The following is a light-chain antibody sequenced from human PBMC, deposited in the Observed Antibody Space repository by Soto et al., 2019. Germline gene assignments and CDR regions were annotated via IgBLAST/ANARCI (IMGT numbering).Light chain of an antibody. V-gene: IGLV1-51*01. CDR2: DNN. CDR1: SSNIGNNY. J-gene: IGLJ2*01. Sequence: QSVLTQPPSVSAAPGQKVTISCSGSSSNIGNNYVSWYQQLPGTAPKLLIYDNNKRPSGIPDRFSGSKPGTSATLGITGLQTGDEADYYCGTWDSSLSGGGVVFGGGTKVTVL. CDR3: GTWDSSLSGGGVV.